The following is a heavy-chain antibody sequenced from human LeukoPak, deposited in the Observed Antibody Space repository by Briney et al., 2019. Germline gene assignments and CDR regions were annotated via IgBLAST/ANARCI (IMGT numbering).Heavy chain of an antibody. CDR1: GFTFTNYW. V-gene: IGHV3-74*01. J-gene: IGHJ1*01. Sequence: PGGSLRLSCAASGFTFTNYWMHWVRQAPGKGLVWVSGINHDGTGTYYADSVKGRFTISRDNAKNTVDLQMNGLRAEDTTVYYCATVSEHWGQGTLVTVSS. CDR2: INHDGTGT. CDR3: ATVSEH.